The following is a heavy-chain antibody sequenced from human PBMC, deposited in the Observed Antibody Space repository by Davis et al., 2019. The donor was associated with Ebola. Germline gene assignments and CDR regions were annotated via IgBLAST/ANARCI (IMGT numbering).Heavy chain of an antibody. CDR2: IIPIFGTA. D-gene: IGHD6-13*01. V-gene: IGHV1-69*06. CDR3: ARGVIAAAVPFDY. Sequence: SVKVSCKASGGTFSSYAISWVRQAPGQGLEWKGGIIPIFGTANYAQKFQGRVTITADKSTSTAYMELSSLRSEDTAVYYCARGVIAAAVPFDYWGQGTLVTVSS. J-gene: IGHJ4*02. CDR1: GGTFSSYA.